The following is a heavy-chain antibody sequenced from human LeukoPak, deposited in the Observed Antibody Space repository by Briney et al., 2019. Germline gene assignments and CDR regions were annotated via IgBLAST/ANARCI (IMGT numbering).Heavy chain of an antibody. Sequence: GGSLRLSCAGSGFSFSSYGMHWVRQAPGKGLEWMAFIRSDGSNKYYADSVKGRFTISRDNSKNTLYLQMNSLRAEDTAVYYCAKGMWAVAGTDYYYMDVWGKGTTVTVSS. CDR1: GFSFSSYG. V-gene: IGHV3-30*02. J-gene: IGHJ6*03. CDR3: AKGMWAVAGTDYYYMDV. D-gene: IGHD6-19*01. CDR2: IRSDGSNK.